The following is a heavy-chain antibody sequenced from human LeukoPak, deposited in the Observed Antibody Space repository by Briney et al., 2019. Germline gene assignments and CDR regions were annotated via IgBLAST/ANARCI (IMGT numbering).Heavy chain of an antibody. Sequence: PSETLSLTCTVSGGSISSHYWSWIRQPPGKGLEWIGYIYYSGSTNYNPSLKSRVPISVDTSKKQVSLKPSSVTAADTAVYFCARTRHGYYYYMDVWGKGTTVTVSS. CDR3: ARTRHGYYYYMDV. V-gene: IGHV4-59*11. J-gene: IGHJ6*03. CDR1: GGSISSHY. CDR2: IYYSGST.